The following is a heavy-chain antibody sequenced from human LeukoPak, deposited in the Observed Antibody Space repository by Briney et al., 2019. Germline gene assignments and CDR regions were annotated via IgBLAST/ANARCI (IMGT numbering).Heavy chain of an antibody. CDR1: GGSISSSSYY. V-gene: IGHV4-61*01. CDR2: IYYSGST. Sequence: SETLSLTCHVSGGSISSSSYYWGWIRQPPGKGLEWIGYIYYSGSTNYNPSLKSRVTISVDTSKNQFSLKLSSVTAADTAVYYCARDRSFWYFDLWGRGTLVTVSS. J-gene: IGHJ2*01. CDR3: ARDRSFWYFDL.